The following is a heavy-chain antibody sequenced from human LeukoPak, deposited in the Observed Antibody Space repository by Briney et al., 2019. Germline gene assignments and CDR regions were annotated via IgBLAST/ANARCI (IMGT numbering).Heavy chain of an antibody. D-gene: IGHD2/OR15-2a*01. CDR1: GFAFNTYR. CDR3: ARDTYYAPFDP. Sequence: GGSLRLSCADSGFAFNTYRMHWVRQVPGKGLVWVSRIRGDGTNPIYADSVKGRFTISRDNAKNTLYLQMNSLRAEDTAVYYCARDTYYAPFDPWGQGTLVTVSS. CDR2: IRGDGTNP. J-gene: IGHJ5*02. V-gene: IGHV3-74*01.